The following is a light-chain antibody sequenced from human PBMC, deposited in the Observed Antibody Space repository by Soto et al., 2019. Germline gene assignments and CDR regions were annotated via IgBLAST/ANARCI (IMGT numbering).Light chain of an antibody. J-gene: IGLJ1*01. V-gene: IGLV2-14*01. CDR2: EVT. Sequence: QSALTQPASVSGSPGQSITISCTGTSSDVGGYNYVSWYQQNPGKAPKLLIYEVTHRPSGVSDRFFGSKSGNTASLTISGLQAEDEADYYCSSYTSSTTLYVFGSGTKLTVL. CDR1: SSDVGGYNY. CDR3: SSYTSSTTLYV.